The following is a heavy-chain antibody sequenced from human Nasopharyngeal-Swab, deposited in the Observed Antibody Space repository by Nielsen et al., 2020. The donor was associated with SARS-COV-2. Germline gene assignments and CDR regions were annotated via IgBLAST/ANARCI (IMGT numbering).Heavy chain of an antibody. CDR2: RSSSSSYI. CDR1: GVTVSNYN. CDR3: ARDGLDYDFWSAYFMDV. V-gene: IGHV3-21*01. D-gene: IGHD3-3*01. Sequence: GESLKISCAASGVTVSNYNINWGRQAPGKGLEWVSSRSSSSSYIYYADSVKGRFTISRDNAKNSLYLQMNSLRAEDTAVYYCARDGLDYDFWSAYFMDVWGQGTTVTVSS. J-gene: IGHJ6*02.